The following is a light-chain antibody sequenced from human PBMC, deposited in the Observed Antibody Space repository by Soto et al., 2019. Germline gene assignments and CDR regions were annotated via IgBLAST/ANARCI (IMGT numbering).Light chain of an antibody. J-gene: IGKJ1*01. CDR1: QSISTW. CDR2: DAS. V-gene: IGKV1-5*01. CDR3: QQYNSYWT. Sequence: DIQMTQSPSTLSASVGDRFTITCRSSQSISTWLAWYQQKPGKAPKPLISDASNLESGVPSRFSGSGSGTEFTLTISSLQPDDFATYYCQQYNSYWTFGQGTKVDIK.